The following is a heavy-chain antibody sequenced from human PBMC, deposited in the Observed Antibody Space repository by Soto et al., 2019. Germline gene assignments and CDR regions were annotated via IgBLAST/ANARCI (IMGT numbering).Heavy chain of an antibody. CDR2: IIPLFGTA. J-gene: IGHJ4*02. D-gene: IGHD3-22*01. CDR1: GGTFSSYA. V-gene: IGHV1-69*12. CDR3: AKIYDSSGLTLPY. Sequence: QVQLVQSGAEVKKPGSSVKVSCKASGGTFSSYAISWVRQAHGQGLEWMGGIIPLFGTANYAQKFQGRVTITADESTSTAYMELSSLRSEDTAVYYCAKIYDSSGLTLPYWGQGTLVTVSS.